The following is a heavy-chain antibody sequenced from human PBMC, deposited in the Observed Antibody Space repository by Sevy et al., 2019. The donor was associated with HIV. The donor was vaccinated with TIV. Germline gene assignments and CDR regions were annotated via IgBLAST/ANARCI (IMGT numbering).Heavy chain of an antibody. V-gene: IGHV3-23*01. CDR1: GFTFSNYA. CDR3: AKVDVVVPVADYGLDV. D-gene: IGHD2-2*01. Sequence: GGSLRLSCAASGFTFSNYAMSWVRQAPGKGLQWISSISRSGSSTDYADSVKGRFTISRDNSLNTRYRQMNSLRAEDTAVYYCAKVDVVVPVADYGLDVWGQGTTVTVSS. CDR2: ISRSGSST. J-gene: IGHJ6*02.